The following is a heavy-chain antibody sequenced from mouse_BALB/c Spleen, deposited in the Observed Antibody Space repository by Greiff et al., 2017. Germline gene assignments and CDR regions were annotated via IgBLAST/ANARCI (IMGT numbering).Heavy chain of an antibody. D-gene: IGHD3-3*01. CDR1: GYTFTEYI. CDR2: FYPGSGSI. CDR3: TRRGPYYYAMDY. V-gene: IGHV1-62-2*01. J-gene: IGHJ4*01. Sequence: QVQLQQSGAELVKPGASVKLSCKASGYTFTEYIIHWVKQRSGQGLEWIGWFYPGSGSIKYNEKFKDKATLTADKSSSTVYMQLSSLTSEDSAVYYCTRRGPYYYAMDYWGQGTSVTVSS.